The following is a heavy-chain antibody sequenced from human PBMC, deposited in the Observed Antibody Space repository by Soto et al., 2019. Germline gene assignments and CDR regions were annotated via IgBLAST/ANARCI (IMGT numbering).Heavy chain of an antibody. CDR2: IIPILGIA. J-gene: IGHJ4*02. CDR1: GGTFSSYT. CDR3: ARWEGITGKKALD. V-gene: IGHV1-69*02. D-gene: IGHD1-20*01. Sequence: QVQLVQSGAEVKKPGSSVKVSCKASGGTFSSYTISWVRQAPGQGLEWMGRIIPILGIANYAQKFQGRVTITADKSTSTAYMELSSLRSEDTAVYYCARWEGITGKKALDWGQGTLVTVSS.